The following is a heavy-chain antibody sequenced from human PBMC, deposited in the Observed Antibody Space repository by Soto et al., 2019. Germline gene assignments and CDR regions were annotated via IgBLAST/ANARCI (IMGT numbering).Heavy chain of an antibody. V-gene: IGHV3-74*01. CDR2: IKTDGSST. Sequence: EVQLVESGGGLVQPGVSLRLSCAASGFSFSSYWIHWVRQAPGKGLVWVSRIKTDGSSTDYADSVKGRFTISRDNAKNTLYLQMNSLSAEDTAVYYCAKRDGNTYGLFHWGQGTLVTVSS. D-gene: IGHD5-18*01. J-gene: IGHJ4*02. CDR3: AKRDGNTYGLFH. CDR1: GFSFSSYW.